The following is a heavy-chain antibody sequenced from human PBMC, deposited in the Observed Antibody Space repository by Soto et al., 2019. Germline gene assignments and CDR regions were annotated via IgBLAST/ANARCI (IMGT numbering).Heavy chain of an antibody. CDR2: IDYDDDK. D-gene: IGHD3-10*01. V-gene: IGHV2-70*12. CDR3: AHRRPPLSGDWLDP. CDR1: GFSLRTSGMR. Sequence: SGPTLVNPTQTLTLTCTFSGFSLRTSGMRVSWIRQPPGKALEWLARIDYDDDKYYRTSLKTRFTISKDTSKNQVVLTMTNVDPVDTGTYYCAHRRPPLSGDWLDPWGQGTLVTVSS. J-gene: IGHJ5*02.